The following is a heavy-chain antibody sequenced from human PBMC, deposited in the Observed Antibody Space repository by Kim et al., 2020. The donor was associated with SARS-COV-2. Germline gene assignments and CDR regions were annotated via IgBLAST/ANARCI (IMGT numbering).Heavy chain of an antibody. J-gene: IGHJ4*02. Sequence: SETLSLTCTVSGGSISSSSYYWGWIRQPPGKGLEWIGNIYYSGSTYYNPSLKSRVTISVDTSKNQFSLKLSSVTAADTAVYYCASGYSYGTFDYWGQGTLVTVSS. CDR1: GGSISSSSYY. CDR2: IYYSGST. CDR3: ASGYSYGTFDY. D-gene: IGHD5-18*01. V-gene: IGHV4-39*01.